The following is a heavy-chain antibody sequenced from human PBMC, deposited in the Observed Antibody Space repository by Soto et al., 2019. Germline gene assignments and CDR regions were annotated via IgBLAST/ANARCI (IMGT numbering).Heavy chain of an antibody. CDR2: TYYRSKWYN. CDR1: VDSVSSNSAA. D-gene: IGHD2-2*02. CDR3: ARAGCSSTSCYKDYYGKDV. V-gene: IGHV6-1*01. Sequence: SQHLSLTCAISVDSVSSNSAAWNWIRQSPSRGLEWLGRTYYRSKWYNDYAVSVKSRITINTDTSKNQFSLQLNSVTPEDTAVYYCARAGCSSTSCYKDYYGKDVWGQGTTVTVSS. J-gene: IGHJ6*02.